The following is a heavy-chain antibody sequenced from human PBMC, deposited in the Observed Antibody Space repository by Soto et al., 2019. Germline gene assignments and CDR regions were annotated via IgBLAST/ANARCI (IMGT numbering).Heavy chain of an antibody. CDR2: ISYDGSNK. V-gene: IGHV3-30*18. Sequence: QVPLVESGGGVVQPGRSLRLSCAASGFTFSSYGMHWVRQAPGKGLEWVAVISYDGSNKYYADSVKGRFTISRDNSKNTLYLQMNSLRAEDTAVYYCAKDRTTVTTLDYWGQGTLVTVSS. CDR1: GFTFSSYG. J-gene: IGHJ4*02. CDR3: AKDRTTVTTLDY. D-gene: IGHD4-17*01.